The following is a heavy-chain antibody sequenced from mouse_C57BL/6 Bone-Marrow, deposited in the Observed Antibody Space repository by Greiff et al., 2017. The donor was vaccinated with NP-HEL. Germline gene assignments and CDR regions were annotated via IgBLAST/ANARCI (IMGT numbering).Heavy chain of an antibody. J-gene: IGHJ3*01. V-gene: IGHV5-6*02. Sequence: EVKLVESGGDLVKPGGSLKLSCAASGFTFSSYGMSWVRQTPDKSLEWVATISSGGGYTYYPASVKGRFTISRDNAKNTLYLQLSSLESEDTAMYYCASLISYYYGSSPPGFADWGKGTLVTVSA. CDR3: ASLISYYYGSSPPGFAD. CDR1: GFTFSSYG. D-gene: IGHD1-1*01. CDR2: ISSGGGYT.